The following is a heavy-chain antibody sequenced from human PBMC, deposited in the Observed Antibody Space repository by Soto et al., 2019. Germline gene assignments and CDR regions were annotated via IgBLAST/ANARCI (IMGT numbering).Heavy chain of an antibody. CDR2: IYYSGST. J-gene: IGHJ5*02. CDR3: ARDRSGEGYCSGGSCDWFDP. V-gene: IGHV4-30-4*01. CDR1: GGSISSGDYY. Sequence: SETLSLTCTVSGGSISSGDYYWSWIRQPPGKGLEWIGYIYYSGSTYYNPSLKSRVTISVDTSKNQFSLKLSSVTAADTAVYYCARDRSGEGYCSGGSCDWFDPWGQGTLVTVSS. D-gene: IGHD2-15*01.